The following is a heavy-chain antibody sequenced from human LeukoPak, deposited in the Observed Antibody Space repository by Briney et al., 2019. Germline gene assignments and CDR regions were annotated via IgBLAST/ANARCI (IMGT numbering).Heavy chain of an antibody. CDR1: GGTFSSDG. Sequence: SVKVSCKASGGTFSSDGITWVRQAPGQGLEWMGGIIPSFRKPDYAKKFQGRVTLTADESTSTAYMELSSLRSEDTAVYYCAREGLFTMVRRGTLDNWGPGTLVTVSS. D-gene: IGHD3-10*01. V-gene: IGHV1-69*13. J-gene: IGHJ4*02. CDR2: IIPSFRKP. CDR3: AREGLFTMVRRGTLDN.